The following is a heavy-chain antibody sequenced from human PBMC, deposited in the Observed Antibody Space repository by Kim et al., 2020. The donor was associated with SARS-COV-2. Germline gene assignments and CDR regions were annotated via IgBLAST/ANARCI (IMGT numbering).Heavy chain of an antibody. J-gene: IGHJ6*02. CDR2: TYYGSKWSS. CDR3: TRRLGRSSQYNGMDV. CDR1: GDSVSSHSAV. V-gene: IGHV6-1*01. D-gene: IGHD6-19*01. Sequence: SQTLSLICAISGDSVSSHSAVWNWIRQSPSRGLEWLGRTYYGSKWSSNYAVSVKSRIIINADTSKNQVSLQLNSVTPEDTAVYYCTRRLGRSSQYNGMDVWGQGTTVTVSS.